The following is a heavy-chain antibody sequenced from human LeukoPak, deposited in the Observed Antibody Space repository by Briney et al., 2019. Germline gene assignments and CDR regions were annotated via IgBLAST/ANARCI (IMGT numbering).Heavy chain of an antibody. V-gene: IGHV4-39*07. D-gene: IGHD3-10*01. Sequence: PSETLSLTCTVSGGPISSYYWGWIRQPPGKELEWIGSIYYSGSTYYNPSLKSRVTISVDTSKNQFSLKLSSVTAADTAVYYCARVHDLFGESPINWFDPWGQGTLVTVSS. J-gene: IGHJ5*02. CDR1: GGPISSYY. CDR2: IYYSGST. CDR3: ARVHDLFGESPINWFDP.